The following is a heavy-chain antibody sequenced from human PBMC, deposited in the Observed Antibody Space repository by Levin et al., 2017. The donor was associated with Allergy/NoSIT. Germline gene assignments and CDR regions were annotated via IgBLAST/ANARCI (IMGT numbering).Heavy chain of an antibody. Sequence: GESLKISCKGSGYSFTSYWISWVRQMPGKGLEWMVRLDPSDSYTNYRPSFQGHVTISADKSISTAYLQWSSLKASDAAMYYCAALSTPVTMVRGVHDAFDIWGQGTVVTVSS. CDR3: AALSTPVTMVRGVHDAFDI. J-gene: IGHJ3*02. D-gene: IGHD3-10*01. CDR1: GYSFTSYW. CDR2: LDPSDSYT. V-gene: IGHV5-10-1*01.